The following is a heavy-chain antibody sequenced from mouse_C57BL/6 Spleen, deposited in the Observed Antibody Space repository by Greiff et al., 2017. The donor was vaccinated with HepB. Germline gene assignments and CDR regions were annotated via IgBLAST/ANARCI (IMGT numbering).Heavy chain of an antibody. V-gene: IGHV1-5*01. CDR2: IYPGNSDT. D-gene: IGHD1-1*01. J-gene: IGHJ4*01. CDR1: GYTFTSYW. Sequence: EVQLQQSGTVLARPGASVKMSCTTSGYTFTSYWMHWVKQRPGQGLEWIGAIYPGNSDTSYNQKFKGKAKLTAVTSASTADMELSSLTNEDSAVYYCTRGYYYGSSSYAMDYWGQGTSVTVSS. CDR3: TRGYYYGSSSYAMDY.